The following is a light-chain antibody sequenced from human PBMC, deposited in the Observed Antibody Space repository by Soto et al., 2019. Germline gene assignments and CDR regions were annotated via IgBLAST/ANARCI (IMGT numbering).Light chain of an antibody. CDR3: ATWDDSLSGPV. J-gene: IGLJ2*01. CDR1: SSNIGSNY. Sequence: QSVLTQPPSASGTPGQRVTISCSGSSSNIGSNYVYWYQQLPGTAPKLLIYRNNQRPSGVPDRFSGSKSGTSPSLAISGLRSEDEADYYCATWDDSLSGPVFGGGTKLTVL. V-gene: IGLV1-47*01. CDR2: RNN.